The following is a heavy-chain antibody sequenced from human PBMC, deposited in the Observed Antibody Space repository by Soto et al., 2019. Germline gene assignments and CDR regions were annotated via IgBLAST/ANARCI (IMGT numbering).Heavy chain of an antibody. D-gene: IGHD3-22*01. CDR2: ISYDGSNK. CDR1: AFTFSSYA. CDR3: ASDSDYDSCGYSN. Sequence: ESGGGVVQPGRSLRLSCAASAFTFSSYAMHWVRQAPGKRLEWEAVISYDGSNKYYPGSVKGRFTISRDNSKNTLYLQMNSLRAEDTAVYYCASDSDYDSCGYSNWGQGTLVTVSS. V-gene: IGHV3-30-3*01. J-gene: IGHJ4*02.